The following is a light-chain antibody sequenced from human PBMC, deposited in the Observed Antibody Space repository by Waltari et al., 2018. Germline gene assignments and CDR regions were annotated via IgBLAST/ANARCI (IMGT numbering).Light chain of an antibody. CDR1: SSNIGSNP. Sequence: QSVLTQPPSASGTPGQRVTISCSGSSSNIGSNPVTWYQQLPGAAPKLLVYSNNQRSSGVPDRFSGSKSGTSASLAISGLQSEDEADYYCAAWDDSLNGVVFGGGTKLTVL. J-gene: IGLJ2*01. CDR2: SNN. V-gene: IGLV1-44*01. CDR3: AAWDDSLNGVV.